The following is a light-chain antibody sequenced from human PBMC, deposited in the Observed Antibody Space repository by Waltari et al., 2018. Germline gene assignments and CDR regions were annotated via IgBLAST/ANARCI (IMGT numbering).Light chain of an antibody. CDR3: MQATHWPYT. CDR1: QSLVSSDGNTY. V-gene: IGKV2-30*01. CDR2: GTS. Sequence: DVVVTQSPLSLPVTLGQPASISCRSSQSLVSSDGNTYLNWFHLRPGQSPRRLIYGTSRRGSGVPDRFSGSGSGAGFTLKISRVEAEDVGIYYCMQATHWPYTFGQGTKLEIK. J-gene: IGKJ2*01.